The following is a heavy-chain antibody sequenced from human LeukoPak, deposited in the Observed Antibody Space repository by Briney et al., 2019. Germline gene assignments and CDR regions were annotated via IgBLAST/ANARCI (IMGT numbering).Heavy chain of an antibody. V-gene: IGHV1-69*13. J-gene: IGHJ4*02. CDR3: ARVKGASDNYSDDY. Sequence: SVKVSCKASGGTFSSYGISWVRQAPGQGLEWMGTILPIFNSTNYAQKFQDRVTVTADESTGTVYMEVNSLRSDDTAVYYCARVKGASDNYSDDYWGQGTLVTVSS. CDR1: GGTFSSYG. CDR2: ILPIFNST. D-gene: IGHD4-11*01.